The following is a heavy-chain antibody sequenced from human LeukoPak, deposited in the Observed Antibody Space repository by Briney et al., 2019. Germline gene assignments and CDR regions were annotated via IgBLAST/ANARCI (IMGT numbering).Heavy chain of an antibody. CDR1: GFTFDDYA. J-gene: IGHJ5*02. D-gene: IGHD3-3*01. CDR2: ISWNSGST. V-gene: IGHV3-9*01. Sequence: PGRSLRLSCAASGFTFDDYAMHWVRQAPGKGLEWVPSISWNSGSTGYADSVKGRFTISRDNAKNSLYLQMNSLRGEDTAFYYCAKDMGITIFGVVDTWGQGTLVTVSS. CDR3: AKDMGITIFGVVDT.